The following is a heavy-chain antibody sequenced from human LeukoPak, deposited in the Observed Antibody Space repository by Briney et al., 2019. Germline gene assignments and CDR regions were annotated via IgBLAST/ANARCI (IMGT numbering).Heavy chain of an antibody. D-gene: IGHD4-17*01. J-gene: IGHJ4*02. CDR2: MNPNSGNT. CDR3: ARVIPNGDPFDF. V-gene: IGHV1-8*01. CDR1: GYTFTSYD. Sequence: ASVKVSCKASGYTFTSYDINWVRQATGQGLEWMGWMNPNSGNTGYAQKFQGRVTMTRNTSISTAYMELSSLRPEDTAVYYCARVIPNGDPFDFWGQGTLVTVSS.